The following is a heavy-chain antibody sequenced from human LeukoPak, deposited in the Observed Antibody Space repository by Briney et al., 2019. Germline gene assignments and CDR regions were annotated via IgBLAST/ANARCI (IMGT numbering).Heavy chain of an antibody. V-gene: IGHV4-59*01. CDR3: ARGDGSGSYIY. Sequence: SETLSLTCTVSGYSISSYYWSWIRQPPGKGLEWIGYIYYSGNTNYNPSLKTRVTISVDTSKNQFSLRLTSVTAADTAVYYCARGDGSGSYIYWGQGTLVTVSS. CDR1: GYSISSYY. CDR2: IYYSGNT. D-gene: IGHD3-10*01. J-gene: IGHJ4*02.